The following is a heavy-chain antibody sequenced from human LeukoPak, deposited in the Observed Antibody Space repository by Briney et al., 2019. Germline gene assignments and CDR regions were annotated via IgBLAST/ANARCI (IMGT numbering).Heavy chain of an antibody. Sequence: GGSLRLSCAASGFTFSSYWMHWVRQAPGKGLVSVSRISSDGSSTNYADSVEGRFTISRDNAKNTLYLQMNSLRAEDTAVYYCARDCSGGSCYSGAFDIWGQGTMDTVSS. J-gene: IGHJ3*02. CDR3: ARDCSGGSCYSGAFDI. CDR2: ISSDGSST. CDR1: GFTFSSYW. V-gene: IGHV3-74*01. D-gene: IGHD2-15*01.